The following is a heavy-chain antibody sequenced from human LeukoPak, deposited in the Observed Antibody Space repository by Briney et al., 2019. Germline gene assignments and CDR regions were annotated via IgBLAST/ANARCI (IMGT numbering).Heavy chain of an antibody. Sequence: GGSLRLSCAASGFTFSMHWMSWVRQAPGKGLDWVANTKEDGSEKYYVDSVTGRFTISRDNAKNSLYLQMNSLRAEDTAVYYCVRDDSRYGGSPGYWGQGTLVIV. D-gene: IGHD1-26*01. V-gene: IGHV3-7*01. J-gene: IGHJ4*02. CDR1: GFTFSMHW. CDR3: VRDDSRYGGSPGY. CDR2: TKEDGSEK.